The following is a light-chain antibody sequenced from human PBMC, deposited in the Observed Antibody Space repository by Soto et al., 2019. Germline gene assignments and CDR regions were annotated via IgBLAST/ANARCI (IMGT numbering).Light chain of an antibody. J-gene: IGLJ3*02. CDR3: AAWDDSLNGWV. V-gene: IGLV1-44*01. CDR1: SSNIGSNT. CDR2: SNN. Sequence: VVTQPPSASGTPGQRVTISCSGSSSNIGSNTVNWYQQLPGTAPKLLIYSNNQRPSGVPDRFSGSKSGTSASLAISGLQSEDEADYYCAAWDDSLNGWVFGGGTQLTVL.